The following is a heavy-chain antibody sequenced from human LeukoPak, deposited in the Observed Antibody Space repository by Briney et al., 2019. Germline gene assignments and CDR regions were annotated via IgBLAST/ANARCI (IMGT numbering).Heavy chain of an antibody. V-gene: IGHV1-69*13. J-gene: IGHJ5*02. CDR3: ARDREVGATFFDP. Sequence: SVTLSCKASGGTLSSYAISWVRQAPGQGLEWMGGIIPIFGTANYAQKFQGRVTITADESTSTAYMELSRLRSEDTAVYYCARDREVGATFFDPWGQGTLVTVSS. CDR2: IIPIFGTA. CDR1: GGTLSSYA. D-gene: IGHD1-26*01.